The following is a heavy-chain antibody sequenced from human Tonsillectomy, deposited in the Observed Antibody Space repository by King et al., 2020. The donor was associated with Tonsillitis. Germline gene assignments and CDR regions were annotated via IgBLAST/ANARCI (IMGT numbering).Heavy chain of an antibody. CDR3: ARHGDYGSAIGDAFDI. CDR1: GYSFTSYW. CDR2: IDPSDSDT. V-gene: IGHV5-10-1*03. D-gene: IGHD4-17*01. J-gene: IGHJ3*02. Sequence: QLVQSGAEVKKPGESLRISCKGSGYSFTSYWISWVRRMPGKGLEWMGRIDPSDSDTNYSPSFQGHVTISADKSISTAYLQWSSLKASDTAMYYCARHGDYGSAIGDAFDIWGQGTMVTVSS.